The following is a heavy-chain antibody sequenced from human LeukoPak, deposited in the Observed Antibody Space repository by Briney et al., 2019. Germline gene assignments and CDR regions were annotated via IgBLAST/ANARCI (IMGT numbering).Heavy chain of an antibody. CDR3: ARSIRGIAAAGRFDP. J-gene: IGHJ5*02. Sequence: ASVKVSCKASGYTFTGYYMHWVRQAPGQGLEWMGWINPNSGGTNYAQKFQGRVTMTRDTSISTAYMELSRLRSDDTAVYYCARSIRGIAAAGRFDPWGQGTLVTVSS. V-gene: IGHV1-2*02. CDR2: INPNSGGT. D-gene: IGHD6-13*01. CDR1: GYTFTGYY.